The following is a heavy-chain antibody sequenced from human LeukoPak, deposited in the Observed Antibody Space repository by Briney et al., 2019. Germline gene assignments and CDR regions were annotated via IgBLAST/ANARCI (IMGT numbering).Heavy chain of an antibody. CDR3: ARASWAYSPFDF. CDR1: NGSISAYY. CDR2: IDNTGAT. J-gene: IGHJ4*02. D-gene: IGHD2-15*01. V-gene: IGHV4-59*01. Sequence: SETLSLTCTVSNGSISAYYWNWIRQPPGKGLEWIGYIDNTGATTYNPSLKSRLTISVDTPKNQFSLQVNSVTAADTAVYYCARASWAYSPFDFWGQGNLVTVSS.